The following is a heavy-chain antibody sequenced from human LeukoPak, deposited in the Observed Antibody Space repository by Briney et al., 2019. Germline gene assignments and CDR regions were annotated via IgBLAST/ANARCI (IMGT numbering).Heavy chain of an antibody. D-gene: IGHD5-18*01. Sequence: GGSLRLSCAASGFTFSDYYMSWIRQAHGKGLGWVSYISSSGSTIYYADSVKGRFPIYRDNDKNSLYLQMNSLRAEDTAVYYCARSGGYSYGYSSWGQGTLVTVSS. CDR3: ARSGGYSYGYSS. V-gene: IGHV3-11*01. J-gene: IGHJ5*02. CDR1: GFTFSDYY. CDR2: ISSSGSTI.